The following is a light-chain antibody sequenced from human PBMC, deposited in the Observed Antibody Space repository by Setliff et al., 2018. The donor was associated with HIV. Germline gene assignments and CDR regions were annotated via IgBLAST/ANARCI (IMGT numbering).Light chain of an antibody. V-gene: IGLV2-14*04. CDR3: SSYTSSGTLV. CDR2: DVS. J-gene: IGLJ1*01. CDR1: SSDIGAYNY. Sequence: SSDIGAYNYVSWYQQHPGKAPKLMIYDVSSRPSGVSNRFSGSKSGNTASLTISGLQAEDEADYYCSSYTSSGTLVFGTGTKVTVL.